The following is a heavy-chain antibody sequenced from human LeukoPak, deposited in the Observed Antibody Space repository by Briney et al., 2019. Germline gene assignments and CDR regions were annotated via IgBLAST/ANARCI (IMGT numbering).Heavy chain of an antibody. V-gene: IGHV3-66*01. CDR3: ARGLKYSSGWYYFDY. Sequence: PGGSLRLSCAASGFTFSSYSMSWVRQAPGKGLEWVSVIYSGGSTYYADSVKGRFTISRDNSKNTLYLQMNSLRAEDTAVYYCARGLKYSSGWYYFDYWGQGTLVTVSS. CDR1: GFTFSSYS. CDR2: IYSGGST. J-gene: IGHJ4*02. D-gene: IGHD6-19*01.